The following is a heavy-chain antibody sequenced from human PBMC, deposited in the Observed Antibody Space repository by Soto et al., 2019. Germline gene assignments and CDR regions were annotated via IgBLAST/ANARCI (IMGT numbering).Heavy chain of an antibody. Sequence: QVQLVQSGAEVKKPGSSVKVSCKASGGTFSSYAISWVRQAPGQGLEWMGGIIPIFGTANYAQKFQGRVTITADESTSTADMELSSLRSEDTAVYYCARHQRQNYYYGMDVWGQGTTVTVSS. J-gene: IGHJ6*02. CDR2: IIPIFGTA. CDR1: GGTFSSYA. V-gene: IGHV1-69*12. CDR3: ARHQRQNYYYGMDV.